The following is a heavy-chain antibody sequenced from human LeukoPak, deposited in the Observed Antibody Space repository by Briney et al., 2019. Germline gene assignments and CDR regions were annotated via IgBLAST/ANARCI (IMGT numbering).Heavy chain of an antibody. D-gene: IGHD7-27*01. V-gene: IGHV4-30-4*08. CDR2: IYYSGST. CDR1: GGSISSGDYY. J-gene: IGHJ4*02. CDR3: VRRRWGSSNVDY. Sequence: PSETLSLTCTVSGGSISSGDYYWSWIRQPPGKGLEWIGYIYYSGSTYYNPSLKSRVTISRDTSKNQFSLKVSSVTAADTAVYYCVRRRWGSSNVDYWGQGTLVTVSS.